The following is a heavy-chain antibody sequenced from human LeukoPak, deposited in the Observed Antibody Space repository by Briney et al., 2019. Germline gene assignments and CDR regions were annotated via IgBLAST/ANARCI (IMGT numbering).Heavy chain of an antibody. CDR1: GFAFSSYA. Sequence: GGSLRLSCAASGFAFSSYAMSWVRQVPGKGLEWVSLVYSVNTTYYADSVKGRFTISRDNSKNTLYLQMNSLRTEDTAVYYCTKGLWAGVSAARDWGQGALVTVSS. CDR2: VYSVNTT. D-gene: IGHD2-8*01. J-gene: IGHJ4*02. CDR3: TKGLWAGVSAARD. V-gene: IGHV3-66*01.